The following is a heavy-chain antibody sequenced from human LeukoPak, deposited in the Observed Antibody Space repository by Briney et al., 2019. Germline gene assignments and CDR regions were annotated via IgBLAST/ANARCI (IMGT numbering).Heavy chain of an antibody. J-gene: IGHJ6*02. CDR2: INHSGST. Sequence: SEILSLTCAVYGGSFSGYYWSWIRQPPGKGLEWIGEINHSGSTNYNPSLKSRVTISVDTSKNQFSLKLSSVTAADTAVYYCARGPDYYDWGYYYGMDVWGQGTTVTVSS. V-gene: IGHV4-34*01. CDR1: GGSFSGYY. CDR3: ARGPDYYDWGYYYGMDV. D-gene: IGHD3-16*01.